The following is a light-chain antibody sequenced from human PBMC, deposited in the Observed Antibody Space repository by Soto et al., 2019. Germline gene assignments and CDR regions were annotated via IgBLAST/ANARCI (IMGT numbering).Light chain of an antibody. CDR3: QQYFSYSRT. CDR1: SIGKW. V-gene: IGKV1-5*01. CDR2: DAS. J-gene: IGKJ1*01. Sequence: DIQMTQSPSTLSASLGDRVTITCRVSSIGKWLAWYQQKPGKAPKILIYDASSLQSGVPSRFSGSGSGTEFTLTISSLQPDDVATYYCQQYFSYSRTFGQGTKV.